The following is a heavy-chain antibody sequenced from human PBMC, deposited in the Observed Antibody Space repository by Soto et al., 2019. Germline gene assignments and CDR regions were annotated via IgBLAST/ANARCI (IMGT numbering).Heavy chain of an antibody. CDR2: INDDGSST. V-gene: IGHV3-74*01. CDR3: TRGPRSTSTGTGAF. D-gene: IGHD1-1*01. CDR1: GFTFSMYW. Sequence: GGSLRLSCAASGFTFSMYWMHWVRQVPGKGPEWVSRINDDGSSTNYADSVKGRFTISRDNAKNTLYLQMDDLRAEDTAVYYCTRGPRSTSTGTGAFWGQGTLVTVSS. J-gene: IGHJ4*01.